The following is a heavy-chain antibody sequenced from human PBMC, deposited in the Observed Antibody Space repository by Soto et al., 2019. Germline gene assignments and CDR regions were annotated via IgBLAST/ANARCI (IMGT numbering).Heavy chain of an antibody. V-gene: IGHV4-34*01. J-gene: IGHJ5*02. D-gene: IGHD2-15*01. CDR1: GGSFSGYY. CDR3: ARVAKGDIVVVVAATPNNNWFDP. Sequence: QVQLQQWGAGLLKPSETLSLTCAVYGGSFSGYYWSWIRQPPGKGLEWIGEINHSGSTNYNPSLKSRVTISEDTSKNQFSLKLSSVTAADTAVYYCARVAKGDIVVVVAATPNNNWFDPWGQGTLVTVSS. CDR2: INHSGST.